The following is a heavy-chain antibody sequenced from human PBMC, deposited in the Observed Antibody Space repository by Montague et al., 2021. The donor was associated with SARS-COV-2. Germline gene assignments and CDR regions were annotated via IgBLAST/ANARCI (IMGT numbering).Heavy chain of an antibody. J-gene: IGHJ4*02. CDR3: AKGVGEKSSAVDY. Sequence: SLRLSCAASGFTFSSHDMTWVRQAPGKGLEWVSIIHSGASYASYAGSVKGQFTISRDNSKNTLYLQMNSLRAEDTAVYYCAKGVGEKSSAVDYWGQGTQVTASS. CDR2: IHSGASYA. V-gene: IGHV3-23*03. CDR1: GFTFSSHD. D-gene: IGHD1-26*01.